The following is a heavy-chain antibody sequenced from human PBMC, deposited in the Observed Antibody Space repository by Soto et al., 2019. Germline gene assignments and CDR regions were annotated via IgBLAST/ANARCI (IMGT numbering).Heavy chain of an antibody. J-gene: IGHJ4*02. V-gene: IGHV3-30*03. Sequence: GGSLRLSCAASGFTFSAYGIHWVRQAPGKGLEWVAVISHDGSNTNYADSVKGRFTFSRDNSKDTVYLQMNSLRSEDTAVYYCARVAGSPDYWGQGTLVTVSS. CDR2: ISHDGSNT. D-gene: IGHD1-26*01. CDR1: GFTFSAYG. CDR3: ARVAGSPDY.